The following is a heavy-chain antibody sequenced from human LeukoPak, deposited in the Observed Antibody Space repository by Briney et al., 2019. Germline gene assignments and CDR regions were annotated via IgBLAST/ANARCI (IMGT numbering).Heavy chain of an antibody. D-gene: IGHD2-2*01. V-gene: IGHV4-34*01. CDR2: INQSGNT. CDR3: ARGPHQHWPLGQF. Sequence: PSETLSLTCAVYGGSVSGYYWSWIRQPPGKGLEWIGEINQSGNTNYNSSLKSRVTISVDTSKNWFSLKLTSVTAADTAVYYCARGPHQHWPLGQFWGQGSLVTVSS. CDR1: GGSVSGYY. J-gene: IGHJ4*02.